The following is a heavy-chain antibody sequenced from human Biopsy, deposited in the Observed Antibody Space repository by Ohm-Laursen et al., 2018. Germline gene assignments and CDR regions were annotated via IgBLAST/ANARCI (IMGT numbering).Heavy chain of an antibody. Sequence: SLRLSCIASGLSVSSYDMNWVRQAPGKGLEWISYISETSSHIYDADSVRGRFTVARDIAKNSLYLQLNSLRVEDTAVYYCARDSSRRAREGGMDVWGQGTTVTVSS. D-gene: IGHD6-6*01. CDR1: GLSVSSYD. CDR2: ISETSSHI. J-gene: IGHJ6*02. CDR3: ARDSSRRAREGGMDV. V-gene: IGHV3-21*01.